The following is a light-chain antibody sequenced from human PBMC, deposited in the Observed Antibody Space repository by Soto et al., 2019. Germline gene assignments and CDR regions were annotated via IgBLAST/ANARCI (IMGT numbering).Light chain of an antibody. Sequence: DSQATQSASSLSASLGDSVTLSCQTSQPDDSYIHWYQHQAGKAPKLLIYAASTLQDGVPSRFSGGGSGTDFSLIISRLQPEDSATYYCQETYTSGTTFGEGTKVDI. CDR1: QPDDSY. J-gene: IGKJ1*01. V-gene: IGKV1-39*01. CDR3: QETYTSGTT. CDR2: AAS.